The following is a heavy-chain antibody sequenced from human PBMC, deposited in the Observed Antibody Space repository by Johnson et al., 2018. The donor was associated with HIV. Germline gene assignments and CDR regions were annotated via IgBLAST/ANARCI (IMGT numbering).Heavy chain of an antibody. CDR1: GFSLSNCG. CDR3: ARDVSYSYDGDGWADAFDI. Sequence: QVQLVESGGGVVQPGRSLRLSCAASGFSLSNCGMHWVRQAPGKGLEWVSYISSSGSTIYYADSVKGRFTISRDNSKNTLYLQMNSLRAEDTAVYYCARDVSYSYDGDGWADAFDIWGQGTMVTVSA. CDR2: ISSSGSTI. J-gene: IGHJ3*02. D-gene: IGHD5-18*01. V-gene: IGHV3-NL1*01.